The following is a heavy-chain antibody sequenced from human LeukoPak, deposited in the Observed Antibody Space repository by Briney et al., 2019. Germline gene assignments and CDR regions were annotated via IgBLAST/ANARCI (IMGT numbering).Heavy chain of an antibody. V-gene: IGHV3-30*02. Sequence: DSVKGRFTVSRDNSKNALHLQMNSLRAEDMAVYFCSKDLGYSGSRPGDHWGQGTLVTVSS. J-gene: IGHJ4*02. CDR3: SKDLGYSGSRPGDH. D-gene: IGHD1-26*01.